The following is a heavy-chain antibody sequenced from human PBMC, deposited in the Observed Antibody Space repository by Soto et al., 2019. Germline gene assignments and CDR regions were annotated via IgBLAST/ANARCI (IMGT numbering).Heavy chain of an antibody. CDR3: ARPAAMLGDYYYYGMDV. D-gene: IGHD2-2*01. CDR1: GGTFSSYA. CDR2: IIPIFGTA. J-gene: IGHJ6*02. Sequence: QVQLVQSGAEVKKPGSSVKVSCKASGGTFSSYAISWVRQAPGQGLEWMGGIIPIFGTANYAQKFQGRVTITADESTSTAYMGLSSLRSEDTAVYYCARPAAMLGDYYYYGMDVWGQGTTVTVSS. V-gene: IGHV1-69*12.